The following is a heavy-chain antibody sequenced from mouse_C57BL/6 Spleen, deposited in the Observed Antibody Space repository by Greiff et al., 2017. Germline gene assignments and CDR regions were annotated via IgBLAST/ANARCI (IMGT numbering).Heavy chain of an antibody. CDR3: ARGFHYYGSSHAMDY. Sequence: QVQLQQSGAELVKPGASVKMSCKASGYTFTSYWITWVKQRPGQGLEWIGDIYPGSGSTNYNEKFKSKATLTVDTSSSTAYMQLSSLTSEDSAVYYCARGFHYYGSSHAMDYWGQGTSVTVAS. J-gene: IGHJ4*01. CDR1: GYTFTSYW. D-gene: IGHD1-1*01. V-gene: IGHV1-55*01. CDR2: IYPGSGST.